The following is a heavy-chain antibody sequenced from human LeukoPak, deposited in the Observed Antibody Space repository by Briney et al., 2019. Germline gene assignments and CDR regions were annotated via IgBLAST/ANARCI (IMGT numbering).Heavy chain of an antibody. CDR1: GLTFSNFG. Sequence: GGSLRLSCVASGLTFSNFGMHWVRQAPGKGLEWVAGIWYDGSNKNYVDSVKGRFTISRDSSRNTLFLEMSSLRVEDTAVYYCARDLYSSGSEVWGQGTTVTVSS. D-gene: IGHD6-19*01. CDR2: IWYDGSNK. J-gene: IGHJ6*02. CDR3: ARDLYSSGSEV. V-gene: IGHV3-33*01.